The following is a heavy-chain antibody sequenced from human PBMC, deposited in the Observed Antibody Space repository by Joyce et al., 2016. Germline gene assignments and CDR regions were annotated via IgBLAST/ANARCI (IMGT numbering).Heavy chain of an antibody. CDR3: YATSGWFRSAGRHLDL. D-gene: IGHD6-19*01. CDR2: TYDVNDGGET. CDR1: GFIVSTNY. J-gene: IGHJ2*01. Sequence: EVQRVEPGGGLIQPGGSLRLSCEASGFIVSTNYMTWVRQAPGKGLGWVSVTYDVNDGGETSCADSVRGRVSISKDNYTNTLSLQMTRRRVEDPAVYYCYATSGWFRSAGRHLDLWGPWHPGHCLL. V-gene: IGHV3-53*01.